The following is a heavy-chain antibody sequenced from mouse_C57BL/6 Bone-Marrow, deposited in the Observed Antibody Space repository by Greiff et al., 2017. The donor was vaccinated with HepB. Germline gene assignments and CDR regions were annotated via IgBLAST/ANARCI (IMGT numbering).Heavy chain of an antibody. CDR3: ARHPPNDPTRAMDY. CDR2: ISSGGSYT. V-gene: IGHV5-6*01. D-gene: IGHD4-1*01. J-gene: IGHJ4*01. Sequence: EVKLVESGGDLVKPGGSLKLSCAASGFTFSSYGMSWVRQTPDKRLEWVATISSGGSYTYYPDSVKGRFTISRDNAKNTLYLQMSSLKSEDTAMYYCARHPPNDPTRAMDYWGQGTSVTVSS. CDR1: GFTFSSYG.